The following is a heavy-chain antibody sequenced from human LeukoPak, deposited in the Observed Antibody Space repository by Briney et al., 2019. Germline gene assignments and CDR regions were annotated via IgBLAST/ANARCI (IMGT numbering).Heavy chain of an antibody. V-gene: IGHV1-2*02. D-gene: IGHD6-13*01. CDR3: ARVRAAAGTRGAFDI. CDR1: GYTFTGYY. CDR2: INPNSGGT. Sequence: ASVKVSCKASGYTFTGYYMHWVRQAPGQGLEWMGWINPNSGGTNYAQKFQGRVTMTRDTSISTAYMELSRLRSDDTAVYYCARVRAAAGTRGAFDIWGQGTMVTVSS. J-gene: IGHJ3*02.